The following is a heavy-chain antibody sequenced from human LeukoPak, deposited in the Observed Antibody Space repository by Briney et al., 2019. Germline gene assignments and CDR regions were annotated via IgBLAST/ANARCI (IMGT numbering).Heavy chain of an antibody. J-gene: IGHJ4*02. CDR1: GFTVSSNY. CDR2: IYSGGST. CDR3: ARGGGGYYAYYFDY. D-gene: IGHD3-22*01. Sequence: GGSLRLSCAASGFTVSSNYMSWVRQAPGKGLEWVSVIYSGGSTYYADSVKGRFTISRDNAKNSLYLQMNSLRAEDTAVYYCARGGGGYYAYYFDYWGQGTLVTVSS. V-gene: IGHV3-66*01.